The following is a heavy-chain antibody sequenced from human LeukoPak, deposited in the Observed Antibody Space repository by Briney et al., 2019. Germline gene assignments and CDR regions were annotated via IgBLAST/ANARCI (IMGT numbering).Heavy chain of an antibody. V-gene: IGHV3-21*01. Sequence: GGSLRLSCAASGFTFSSYSMNWVRQAPGKGLEWVSFISSSSSYIYYADSVKGRFTISRDNAKNSLYLQMNSLRAEDTAVYYCARGEYGSGSYHIDYWGQGTLVTVSS. CDR2: ISSSSSYI. CDR1: GFTFSSYS. D-gene: IGHD3-10*01. J-gene: IGHJ4*02. CDR3: ARGEYGSGSYHIDY.